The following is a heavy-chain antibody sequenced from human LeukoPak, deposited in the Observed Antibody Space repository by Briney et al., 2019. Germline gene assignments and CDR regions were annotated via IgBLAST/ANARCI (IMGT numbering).Heavy chain of an antibody. Sequence: TGGSLRLSCAASGFTFSSYGMHWVRQAPGKGLEWVAVISYDGSNKYYADSVKGRFTISRDNSKNTLYLQMNSLRAEDTAVYYCAKDRAISGSYPSHYFDYWAREPWSPSPQ. CDR3: AKDRAISGSYPSHYFDY. V-gene: IGHV3-30*18. J-gene: IGHJ4*02. CDR2: ISYDGSNK. CDR1: GFTFSSYG. D-gene: IGHD1-26*01.